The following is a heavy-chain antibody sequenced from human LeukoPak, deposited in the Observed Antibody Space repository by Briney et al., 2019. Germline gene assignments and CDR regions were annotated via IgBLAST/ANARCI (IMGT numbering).Heavy chain of an antibody. D-gene: IGHD2-15*01. CDR3: AKEGLLGWYDL. CDR2: ISGNGGDT. Sequence: GGSLRLSCAASGFTFSTYSMSWVRQAPGRGLEWVSVISGNGGDTFYADSVKGRFTISRDNSQNTQYLQMNSLRAEDTAVYYCAKEGLLGWYDLWGQGTLVTVSS. J-gene: IGHJ5*02. CDR1: GFTFSTYS. V-gene: IGHV3-23*01.